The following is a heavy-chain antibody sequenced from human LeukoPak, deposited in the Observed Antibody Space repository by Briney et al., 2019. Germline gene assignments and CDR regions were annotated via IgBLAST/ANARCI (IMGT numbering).Heavy chain of an antibody. CDR1: GGSISSSSYY. CDR3: ARHVRGGISCYYDY. Sequence: PSETLSLTCTVSGGSISSSSYYWGWIRQPPGKGLEWIGTIYYTGSTYYNPSLKSRVTISADTSKSQFSLKLTSVTAADTAVYYCARHVRGGISCYYDYWGQGSLVTVSS. CDR2: IYYTGST. D-gene: IGHD2-15*01. J-gene: IGHJ4*02. V-gene: IGHV4-39*01.